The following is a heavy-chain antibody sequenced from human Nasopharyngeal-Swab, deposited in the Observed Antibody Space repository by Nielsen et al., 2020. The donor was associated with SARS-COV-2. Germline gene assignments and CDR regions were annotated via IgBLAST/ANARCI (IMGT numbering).Heavy chain of an antibody. V-gene: IGHV4-59*08. CDR2: VYDSGGT. CDR1: GGSMSNFH. D-gene: IGHD5/OR15-5a*01. J-gene: IGHJ4*02. CDR3: ARRLGLRAPFDY. Sequence: GSLSLSCTVSGGSMSNFHWSWIRLSPGKGLEWIGYVYDSGGTKYNPSLNSRVTISVDTSKTQFSLKVRSVTAADTAVYFCARRLGLRAPFDYWGQGTLVTVSS.